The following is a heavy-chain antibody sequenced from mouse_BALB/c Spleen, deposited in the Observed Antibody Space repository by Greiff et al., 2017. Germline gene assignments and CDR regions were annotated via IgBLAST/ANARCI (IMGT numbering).Heavy chain of an antibody. CDR3: ARMDYYGSHAMDY. V-gene: IGHV1S81*02. Sequence: VQLQQPGAELVKPGASVKLSCKASGYTFTSYWMHWVKQRPGQGLEWIGEINPSNGRTNYNEKFKSKATLTVDKSSSTAYMQLSSLTSEDSAVYYCARMDYYGSHAMDYWGQGTSVTVSS. CDR1: GYTFTSYW. D-gene: IGHD1-1*01. J-gene: IGHJ4*01. CDR2: INPSNGRT.